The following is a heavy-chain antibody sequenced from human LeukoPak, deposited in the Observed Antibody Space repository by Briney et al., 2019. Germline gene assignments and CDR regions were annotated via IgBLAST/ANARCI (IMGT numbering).Heavy chain of an antibody. J-gene: IGHJ6*03. CDR2: IYHVGIT. CDR3: SRGRVSSNSWYSAYYCYFYMDV. Sequence: PSETLSLTCTVSDDSITIYYWTRIRQPPGKGLEWIGYIYHVGITNYNPSLNCSVTIPTHTTNNNFSRKLTSTTAADTAVHFFSRGRVSSNSWYSAYYCYFYMDVWGKGTTVTASS. V-gene: IGHV4-59*01. D-gene: IGHD6-13*01. CDR1: DDSITIYY.